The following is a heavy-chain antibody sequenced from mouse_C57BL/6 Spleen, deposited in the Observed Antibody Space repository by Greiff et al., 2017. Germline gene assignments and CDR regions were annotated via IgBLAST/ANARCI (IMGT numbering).Heavy chain of an antibody. Sequence: VQLKESGPELVKPGASVKMSCKASGYTFTDYNMHWVKQSHGKSLEWIGYINPNNGGTSYNQKFKGKATLTVNKSSSTAYMELRSLTSEDSAVYYCALITTVVDPYSYAMDYWGQGTSVTVSS. D-gene: IGHD1-1*01. CDR1: GYTFTDYN. CDR2: INPNNGGT. V-gene: IGHV1-22*01. J-gene: IGHJ4*01. CDR3: ALITTVVDPYSYAMDY.